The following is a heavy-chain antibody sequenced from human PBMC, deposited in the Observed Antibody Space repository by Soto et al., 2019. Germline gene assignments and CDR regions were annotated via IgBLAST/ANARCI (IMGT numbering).Heavy chain of an antibody. CDR2: IYYSGST. CDR1: GGSISSGDYY. D-gene: IGHD2-21*02. CDR3: ASLVVVTAMRYSQH. Sequence: SETLSLTCTVSGGSISSGDYYWSWIRQPPGKGLEWIGYIYYSGSTYYNPSLKSRVTISVGTSKNQFSLKLSSVTAADTAVYYCASLVVVTAMRYSQHWGQGTLVTVSS. V-gene: IGHV4-30-4*01. J-gene: IGHJ1*01.